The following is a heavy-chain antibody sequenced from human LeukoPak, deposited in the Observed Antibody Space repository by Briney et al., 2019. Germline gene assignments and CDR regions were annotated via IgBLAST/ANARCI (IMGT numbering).Heavy chain of an antibody. CDR3: ARGLSYYGSGSYYY. CDR1: GGSSSGYY. Sequence: SETLSLTCAVYGGSSSGYYWSWIRQPPGKGLEWIGEINHSGSTNYNPSLKSRVTISVDTSKNQFSLKLSSVTAADTAVYYCARGLSYYGSGSYYYWGQGTLVTVSS. D-gene: IGHD3-10*01. J-gene: IGHJ4*02. V-gene: IGHV4-34*01. CDR2: INHSGST.